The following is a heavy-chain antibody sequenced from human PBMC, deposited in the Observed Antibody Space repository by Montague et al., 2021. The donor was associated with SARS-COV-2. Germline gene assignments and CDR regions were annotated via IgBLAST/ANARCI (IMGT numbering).Heavy chain of an antibody. CDR1: GFTFSDYY. V-gene: IGHV3-11*01. CDR2: ISSSGSTI. Sequence: SLRLSCAASGFTFSDYYMSWIRQAPGKGLEWVSYISSSGSTIYYADSVKGRFTISRDNAKNSLYLQMNSLRAEDTAVYYCARDMMSRIAAAGEFNDTTANYIYYYGMDVWGQGTTVTVSS. J-gene: IGHJ6*02. CDR3: ARDMMSRIAAAGEFNDTTANYIYYYGMDV. D-gene: IGHD6-13*01.